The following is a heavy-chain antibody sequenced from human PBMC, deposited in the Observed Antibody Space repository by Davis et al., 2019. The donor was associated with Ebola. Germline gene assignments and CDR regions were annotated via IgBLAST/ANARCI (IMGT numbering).Heavy chain of an antibody. CDR3: ARGLELRFRTGGMDA. CDR2: ISSISSYI. D-gene: IGHD1-7*01. CDR1: GFTFSSYS. J-gene: IGHJ6*02. V-gene: IGHV3-21*01. Sequence: PGGSLRLSCPASGFTFSSYSMNWVRQAPGKGLEWVSSISSISSYIYYADSVKGRFTISRDNAKNSLYLKMNSLIAEDTAVYYCARGLELRFRTGGMDAWGQGTTVTGSS.